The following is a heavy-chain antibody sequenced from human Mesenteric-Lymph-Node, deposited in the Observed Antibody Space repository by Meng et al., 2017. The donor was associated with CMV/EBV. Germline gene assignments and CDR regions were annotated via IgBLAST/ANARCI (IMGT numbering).Heavy chain of an antibody. Sequence: GESLKISCAASGFTFNNAWMSWVRQAPGRGLEWVSGISGNIDRTYYGDSVKGRFTISRDNSKNTSYLQMNSLRGDDTAVYYCAKVNTFAYGPGSYFDYWGQGTLVTVSS. D-gene: IGHD3-10*01. V-gene: IGHV3-23*01. CDR3: AKVNTFAYGPGSYFDY. J-gene: IGHJ4*02. CDR2: ISGNIDRT. CDR1: GFTFNNAW.